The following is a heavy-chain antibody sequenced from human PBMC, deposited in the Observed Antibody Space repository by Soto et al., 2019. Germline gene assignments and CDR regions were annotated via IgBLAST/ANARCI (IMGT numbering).Heavy chain of an antibody. CDR1: GGSISSGGYY. D-gene: IGHD3-3*01. J-gene: IGHJ5*02. Sequence: SETLSLTCTVSGGSISSGGYYWSWIRQHPGKGLEWIGFIYYSGSTYYNPSLKSRVTISVDTSKNQFSLKISSVTAADTAVYYCAKVNDFWIGYYPPNWFDPWGQGTLVTVSS. CDR2: IYYSGST. CDR3: AKVNDFWIGYYPPNWFDP. V-gene: IGHV4-31*03.